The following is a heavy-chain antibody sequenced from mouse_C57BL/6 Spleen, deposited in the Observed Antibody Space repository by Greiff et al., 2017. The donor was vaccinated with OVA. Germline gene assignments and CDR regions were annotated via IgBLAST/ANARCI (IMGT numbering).Heavy chain of an antibody. CDR1: GYTFTSYW. D-gene: IGHD2-1*01. Sequence: QVQLQQSGAELVKPGASVKLSCKASGYTFTSYWMQWVKQRPGQGLEWIGEIDPSDSYTNYNQKFKGKATLTVDTSSSTAYMQLSSLTSEDSAVYYCARYYYGNLSWFAYWGQGTLVTVSA. V-gene: IGHV1-50*01. CDR3: ARYYYGNLSWFAY. CDR2: IDPSDSYT. J-gene: IGHJ3*01.